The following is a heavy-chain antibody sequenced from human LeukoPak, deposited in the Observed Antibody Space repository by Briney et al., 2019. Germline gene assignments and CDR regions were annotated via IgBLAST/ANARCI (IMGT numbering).Heavy chain of an antibody. D-gene: IGHD2-15*01. Sequence: WGSLRLSCAASGFTFSSYAMHWVRQAPGKGLEWVAVISYDGSNKYYADSVQGRFTISRDNSKSTLCLQMNSLRAEDTAVYYCAKQLGYCSDGSCYFPYWGQGTLVTVSS. CDR2: ISYDGSNK. CDR3: AKQLGYCSDGSCYFPY. V-gene: IGHV3-30-3*02. CDR1: GFTFSSYA. J-gene: IGHJ4*02.